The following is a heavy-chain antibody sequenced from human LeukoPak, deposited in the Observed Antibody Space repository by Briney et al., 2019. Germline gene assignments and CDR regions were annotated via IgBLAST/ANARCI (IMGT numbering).Heavy chain of an antibody. J-gene: IGHJ4*02. CDR1: GFTFSNYA. CDR2: ITGSGGNT. CDR3: AKWGDYDVLTGYYVSDY. Sequence: GGSLRLSCAASGFTFSNYAMSWVRQAPGKGLEWVSAITGSGGNTYYADSVKGRFTISRDNSKNTLYLQMNSLRAEDTAVYYCAKWGDYDVLTGYYVSDYWGQGTLVAVSS. V-gene: IGHV3-23*01. D-gene: IGHD3-9*01.